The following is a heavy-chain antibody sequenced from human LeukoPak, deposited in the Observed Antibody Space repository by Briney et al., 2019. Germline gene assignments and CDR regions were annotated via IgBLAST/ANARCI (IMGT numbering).Heavy chain of an antibody. J-gene: IGHJ4*02. CDR3: ARAPVARAPTRFDY. CDR1: GGSISSSSYY. V-gene: IGHV4-39*07. CDR2: IYYSGST. Sequence: KSSETLSLTCTVSGGSISSSSYYWGWIRQPPGKGLEWIGSIYYSGSTYYNPSLKSRVTISVDTSKNQFSLKLSSVTAADTAVYYCARAPVARAPTRFDYWGQGTLVTVSS. D-gene: IGHD5-12*01.